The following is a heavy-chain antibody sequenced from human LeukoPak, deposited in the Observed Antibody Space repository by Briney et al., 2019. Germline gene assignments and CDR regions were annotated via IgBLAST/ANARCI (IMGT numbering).Heavy chain of an antibody. CDR1: GFTFSKAW. J-gene: IGHJ4*02. D-gene: IGHD1-1*01. CDR2: AKSKTDGGTT. Sequence: GGSLRLSCAASGFTFSKAWMSWVRQAPGKRLEWVGRAKSKTDGGTTDYAAPVKGRFTISRDDSKNTLDLQMSSLKTEDTAVYYCSTGTGRTDFDYWGQGTLVTVSS. CDR3: STGTGRTDFDY. V-gene: IGHV3-15*01.